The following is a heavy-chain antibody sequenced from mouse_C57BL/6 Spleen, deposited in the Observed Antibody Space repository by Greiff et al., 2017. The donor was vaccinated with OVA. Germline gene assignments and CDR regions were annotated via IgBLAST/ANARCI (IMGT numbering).Heavy chain of an antibody. Sequence: VQLQQPGAELVKPGASVKLSCKASGYTFTSYWMQWVKQRPGQGLEWIGEIDPSDSYTNYNQKFKGKATLTVDTSSSTAYMQLSSLTSEDSAVYYCARTLYYYGSSDWYFDVWGTGTTVTVSS. CDR1: GYTFTSYW. CDR3: ARTLYYYGSSDWYFDV. V-gene: IGHV1-50*01. CDR2: IDPSDSYT. J-gene: IGHJ1*03. D-gene: IGHD1-1*01.